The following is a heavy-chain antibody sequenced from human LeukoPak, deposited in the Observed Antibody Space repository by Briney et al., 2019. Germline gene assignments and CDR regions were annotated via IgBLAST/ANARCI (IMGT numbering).Heavy chain of an antibody. CDR1: GXTFSSYA. J-gene: IGHJ4*02. CDR2: ISYDGSNK. CDR3: ARDQSYSGFDY. Sequence: GRSLRLSCAASGXTFSSYAMHWVRQAPGKGLEWVAVISYDGSNKYYADSVKGRFTISRDNSKNTLYLQMNSLRAEDTAVYYCARDQSYSGFDYWGQGTLVTVSS. D-gene: IGHD3-10*01. V-gene: IGHV3-30-3*01.